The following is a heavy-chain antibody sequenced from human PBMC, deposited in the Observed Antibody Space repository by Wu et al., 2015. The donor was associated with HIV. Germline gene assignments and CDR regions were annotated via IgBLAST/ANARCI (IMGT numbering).Heavy chain of an antibody. V-gene: IGHV1-2*02. CDR1: GYTFTGYY. J-gene: IGHJ4*02. D-gene: IGHD2-2*01. Sequence: QVQLVQSGAEIKKPGASVKVSCKASGYTFTGYYMNWVRQAPGQGLEWMGWINPNSGGTNYAQKFQGRVTMTRDTSISTAYMELSRLRSDDTAVYYCARDQSGCSSTSCYLDYWGQGTLVTVSS. CDR2: INPNSGGT. CDR3: ARDQSGCSSTSCYLDY.